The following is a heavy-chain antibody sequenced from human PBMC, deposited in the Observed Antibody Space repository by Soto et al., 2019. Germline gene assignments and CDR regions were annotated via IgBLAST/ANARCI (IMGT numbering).Heavy chain of an antibody. CDR1: GYTFTSYA. V-gene: IGHV1-3*01. J-gene: IGHJ3*02. CDR3: ATAPKIVVVAATGAFDI. CDR2: INAGNGNT. D-gene: IGHD2-15*01. Sequence: ASVKVSCKASGYTFTSYAMHWVRQAPGQRLEWMGWINAGNGNTKYSQKFQGRVTMTEDTSTDTAYMELSSLRSEDTAVYYCATAPKIVVVAATGAFDIWGQGTMVTVSS.